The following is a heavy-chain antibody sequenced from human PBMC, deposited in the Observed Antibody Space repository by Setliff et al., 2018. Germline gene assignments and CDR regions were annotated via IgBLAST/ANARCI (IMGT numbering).Heavy chain of an antibody. CDR1: GFIFSTYA. D-gene: IGHD3-10*01. CDR3: ARGGAEFGVHGPPHYYYGMAV. J-gene: IGHJ6*02. V-gene: IGHV3-30-3*01. Sequence: PGGSLRLSCAASGFIFSTYAMQWVRQTPGEGLEWVAIISYDGSNEYYADSVEGRFTISRDNSKNTVFLHMKSLRAEDTALYYCARGGAEFGVHGPPHYYYGMAVWGQGTTVTVSS. CDR2: ISYDGSNE.